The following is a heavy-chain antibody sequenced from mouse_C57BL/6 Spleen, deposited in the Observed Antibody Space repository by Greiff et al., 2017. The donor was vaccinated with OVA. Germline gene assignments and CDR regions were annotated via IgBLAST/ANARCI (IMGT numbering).Heavy chain of an antibody. CDR3: AGDYDIAY. CDR1: GYTFTDYY. Sequence: VQLQQSGPELVKPGASVKISCKASGYTFTDYYMNWVKQSHGKSLEWIGDINPNNGGTSYNQKFKGKATLTVDKSSSTAYMELRSLTSEDSAVYYCAGDYDIAYWGQGTLVTVSA. V-gene: IGHV1-26*01. CDR2: INPNNGGT. D-gene: IGHD2-4*01. J-gene: IGHJ3*01.